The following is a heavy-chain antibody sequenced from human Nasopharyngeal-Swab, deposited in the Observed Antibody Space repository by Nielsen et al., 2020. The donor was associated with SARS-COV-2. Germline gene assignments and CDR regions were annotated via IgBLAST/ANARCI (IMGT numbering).Heavy chain of an antibody. D-gene: IGHD5-18*01. CDR2: INPNSGST. V-gene: IGHV1-2*06. J-gene: IGHJ6*02. CDR3: ARDYDVDTAMVDYYYGMDV. CDR1: GYTFTGYY. Sequence: ASVKVSCKASGYTFTGYYMHWVRQAPGQGLEWMGRINPNSGSTNYAQKLQGRVTMTRDTSISTAYMELSRLRSDDTAVYYCARDYDVDTAMVDYYYGMDVWGQGTTVTVSS.